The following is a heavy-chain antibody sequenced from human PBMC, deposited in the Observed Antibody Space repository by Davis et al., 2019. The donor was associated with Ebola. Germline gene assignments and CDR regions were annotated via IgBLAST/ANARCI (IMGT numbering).Heavy chain of an antibody. J-gene: IGHJ4*02. V-gene: IGHV3-66*01. CDR2: VHPAGDT. D-gene: IGHD4-17*01. CDR3: ARGGDYAKVGY. CDR1: GFTFSSYW. Sequence: PGGSLRLSCAASGFTFSSYWMHWVRQAPGKGLVWVSFVHPAGDTFYADSVKGRFVISRDIFKNTVTLQMNGLSAEDTAVYYCARGGDYAKVGYWGQGTLVIVSS.